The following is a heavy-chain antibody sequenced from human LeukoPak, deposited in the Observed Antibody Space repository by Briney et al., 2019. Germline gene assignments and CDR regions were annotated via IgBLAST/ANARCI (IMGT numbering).Heavy chain of an antibody. CDR1: GGSISSYY. CDR2: IYYSGST. Sequence: SETLSLTCTVSGGSISSYYWSWIRQPPGKGLEWIGYIYYSGSTNYNPSLKSRVTISADTSKNQFSLKLSSVTAADTAVYYCARDYGTATFDYWGQGTLVTVSS. V-gene: IGHV4-59*12. CDR3: ARDYGTATFDY. J-gene: IGHJ4*02. D-gene: IGHD5-18*01.